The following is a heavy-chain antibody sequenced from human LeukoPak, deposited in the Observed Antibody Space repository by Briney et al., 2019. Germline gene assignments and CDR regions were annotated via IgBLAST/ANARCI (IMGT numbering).Heavy chain of an antibody. CDR1: GFSFRSYW. CDR2: ISSDGNTT. CDR3: VRSGYYLDSNGYYMADY. V-gene: IGHV3-74*01. J-gene: IGHJ4*02. D-gene: IGHD3-22*01. Sequence: GGSLRLSCAASGFSFRSYWMHWVRQLPGKGLVWVSRISSDGNTTGYADSVKGRFTISRDNAKNTLFLQMNSLRAEDTAVYYCVRSGYYLDSNGYYMADYWGQGTLVTVSS.